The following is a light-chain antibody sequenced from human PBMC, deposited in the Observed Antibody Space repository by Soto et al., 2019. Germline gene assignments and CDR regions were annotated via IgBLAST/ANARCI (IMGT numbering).Light chain of an antibody. Sequence: QSVLTQPPSASGTPGQRVTISCSGSSYNIGSNTVNWYQQLPGPAPKLLIYINNQRPSGVPDRFAGSKSGTSASLAISGLQAEDEADYYCAAWDDSLNGVVFGGGTKLTVL. V-gene: IGLV1-44*01. CDR2: INN. CDR3: AAWDDSLNGVV. CDR1: SYNIGSNT. J-gene: IGLJ2*01.